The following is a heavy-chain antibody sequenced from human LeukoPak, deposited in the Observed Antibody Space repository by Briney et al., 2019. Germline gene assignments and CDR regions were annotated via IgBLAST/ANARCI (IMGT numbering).Heavy chain of an antibody. J-gene: IGHJ3*02. CDR1: GFTFSSYG. Sequence: GGTLRLSCAASGFTFSSYGMSWVRQAPGKGLEWVSAISGSGGSTYYADSVKGRFTISRDNSKNTLYLQMNSLRAEDTAVYYCARFLTMTRTIPDAFDIWGQGTMVTVSS. V-gene: IGHV3-23*01. D-gene: IGHD3-22*01. CDR3: ARFLTMTRTIPDAFDI. CDR2: ISGSGGST.